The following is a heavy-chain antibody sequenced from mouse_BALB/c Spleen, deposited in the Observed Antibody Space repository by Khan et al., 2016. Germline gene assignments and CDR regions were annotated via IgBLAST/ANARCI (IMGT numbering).Heavy chain of an antibody. V-gene: IGHV1-80*01. J-gene: IGHJ3*01. D-gene: IGHD3-2*01. CDR3: ARLDSSGPAY. CDR1: GYAFSSYW. Sequence: QVQLQQSGAELVRPGSSVKISCKASGYAFSSYWMNWVKQRPGQGLEWIGQIYPGDGDTNYNGKLKGKATLTADKSSSTAYMQLSSLTSEDSAVSFCARLDSSGPAYWGQGTLVTVSA. CDR2: IYPGDGDT.